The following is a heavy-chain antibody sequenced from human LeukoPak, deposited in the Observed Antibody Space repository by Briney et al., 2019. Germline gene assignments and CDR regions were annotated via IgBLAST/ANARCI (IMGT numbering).Heavy chain of an antibody. D-gene: IGHD3-10*01. CDR3: ARHFYYGSGRGRGFYYYYYMDV. J-gene: IGHJ6*03. Sequence: SETLSLTCTVSGGSISSSTYYWGWIRQPPGKGLEWIGEIKHSGSTNYNPSLKSRVTISVDTSKNQFSLKLSSVTAADTAVYYCARHFYYGSGRGRGFYYYYYMDVWGKGTTVTISS. V-gene: IGHV4-39*01. CDR2: IKHSGST. CDR1: GGSISSSTYY.